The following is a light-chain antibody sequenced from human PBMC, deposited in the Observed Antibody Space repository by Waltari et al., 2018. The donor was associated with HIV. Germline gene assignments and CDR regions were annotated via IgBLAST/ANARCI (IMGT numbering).Light chain of an antibody. CDR1: QSVRNN. CDR2: GAS. V-gene: IGKV3D-15*01. CDR3: HQYWEWPPSP. Sequence: EIVLTQSPGTLSLSPGERVTLSCRASQSVRNNLAWYQEQPGQAPRLVMSGASTRVRGIPARFRGSGSGTEFTLTINSLESEDVAVYYCHQYWEWPPSPFGQGTKLEI. J-gene: IGKJ2*01.